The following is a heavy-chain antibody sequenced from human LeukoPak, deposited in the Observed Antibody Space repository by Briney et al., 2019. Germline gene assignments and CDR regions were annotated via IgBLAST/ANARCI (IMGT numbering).Heavy chain of an antibody. CDR3: ARDHGYSSGWSENYYYYYGMDV. CDR2: ISYDGSNK. J-gene: IGHJ6*02. Sequence: GGSLRLSCAASGFTFSSYAMHWVRQAPGKGLEWVAVISYDGSNKYYADSVKGRFTISRDNSKNTLYLQMNSLRAEDTAVYYCARDHGYSSGWSENYYYYYGMDVWGQGTTVTVSS. CDR1: GFTFSSYA. V-gene: IGHV3-30*04. D-gene: IGHD6-19*01.